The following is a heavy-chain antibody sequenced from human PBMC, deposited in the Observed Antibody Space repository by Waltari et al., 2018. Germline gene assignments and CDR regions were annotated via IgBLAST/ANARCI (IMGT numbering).Heavy chain of an antibody. Sequence: QVQLQESGQGLVKPSETLSLTCTVSGYSISSGYYWGWIRQPPGTGLEWIGSIYHSGSTYYNPSLKSRVTISVDTSKTQFSLKLSSVTAADTAVYYCARDPADCSGGSCYPRFDPWGQGTLVTVSS. J-gene: IGHJ5*02. CDR3: ARDPADCSGGSCYPRFDP. V-gene: IGHV4-38-2*02. D-gene: IGHD2-15*01. CDR2: IYHSGST. CDR1: GYSISSGYY.